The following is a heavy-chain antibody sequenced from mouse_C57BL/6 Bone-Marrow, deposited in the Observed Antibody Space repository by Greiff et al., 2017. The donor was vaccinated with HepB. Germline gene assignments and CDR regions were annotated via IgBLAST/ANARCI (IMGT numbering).Heavy chain of an antibody. CDR3: ARPEELGLGYWYFDV. V-gene: IGHV4-1*01. D-gene: IGHD4-1*01. CDR2: INPDSSTI. Sequence: PAPGIDFSRYWMSWVRRAPGKGLEWIGEINPDSSTINYAPSLKDKFIISRDNAKNTLYLQMSKVRSEDTALYYCARPEELGLGYWYFDVWGTGTTVTVSS. J-gene: IGHJ1*03. CDR1: GIDFSRYW.